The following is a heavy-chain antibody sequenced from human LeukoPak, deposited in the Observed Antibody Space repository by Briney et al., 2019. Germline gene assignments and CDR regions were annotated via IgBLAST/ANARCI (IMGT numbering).Heavy chain of an antibody. J-gene: IGHJ4*02. CDR2: ISSSSSYI. CDR3: ARVAGYSGYEPGYFED. D-gene: IGHD5-12*01. CDR1: GFTFSSYS. V-gene: IGHV3-21*01. Sequence: GGSLRLSCAASGFTFSSYSKNWVRQAPGKGLEWVSSISSSSSYIYYADSVKGRFTISRDNAKNSLYLHMNSLRAEDTAVYYCARVAGYSGYEPGYFEDWGQGTLVTVSS.